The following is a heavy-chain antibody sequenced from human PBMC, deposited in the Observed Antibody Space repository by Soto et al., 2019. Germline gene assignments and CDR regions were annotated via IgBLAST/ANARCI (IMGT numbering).Heavy chain of an antibody. CDR1: GFTFSDHY. CDR3: SRAGILTTPYYFDY. V-gene: IGHV3-72*01. J-gene: IGHJ4*03. Sequence: GGSLRLSCAASGFTFSDHYMDWVRQAPGKGLEWVGRIRNKGNSYTTEYAASVKGRFTISRDDSKNLLFLQMYSLKIEDTAVYFCSRAGILTTPYYFDYWGQGTLVTVSS. D-gene: IGHD2-21*01. CDR2: IRNKGNSYTT.